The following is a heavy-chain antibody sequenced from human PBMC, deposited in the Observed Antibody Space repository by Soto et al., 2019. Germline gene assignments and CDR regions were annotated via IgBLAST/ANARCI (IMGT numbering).Heavy chain of an antibody. CDR3: AIDFALPPLRGVIRGGAFDL. J-gene: IGHJ3*01. Sequence: GGSLRLSCAASGVTFSSYAMHWVRQAPGKGLEWVAVISYDGSNKYYADSVKGRFTICRDNSKNTLYLQMNSVIAGDTAGYCCAIDFALPPLRGVIRGGAFDLWGQGKMVTGSS. CDR1: GVTFSSYA. V-gene: IGHV3-30-3*01. D-gene: IGHD3-10*01. CDR2: ISYDGSNK.